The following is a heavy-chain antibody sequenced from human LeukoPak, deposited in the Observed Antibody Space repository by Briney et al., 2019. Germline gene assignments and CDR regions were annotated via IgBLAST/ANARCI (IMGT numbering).Heavy chain of an antibody. CDR1: GGTFSSYA. V-gene: IGHV1-69*13. J-gene: IGHJ4*02. CDR2: IIPIFGTA. D-gene: IGHD3-10*01. Sequence: ASVKVSCKASGGTFSSYAISWVRQAPGQGLEWMGGIIPIFGTANYAQKFQGRVTITADESTSTAYMELSSLRSEDTAVYYCARESAEGYYGSGSYMDYWSQGTLVTVSS. CDR3: ARESAEGYYGSGSYMDY.